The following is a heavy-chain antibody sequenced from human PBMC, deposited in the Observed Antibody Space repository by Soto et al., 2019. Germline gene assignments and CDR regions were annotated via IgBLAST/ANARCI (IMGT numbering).Heavy chain of an antibody. CDR1: GFTFSNAW. Sequence: GGSLRLSCAASGFTFSNAWINWVRQAPGKGLEWVGRIKSKTDGGTTDYAAPVKGRFAISRDDSKNMVYLQMNSLKTEDTGIYYCTTYSYSTMIVVRFEDWGHGTLVTVSS. J-gene: IGHJ4*01. D-gene: IGHD3-22*01. CDR3: TTYSYSTMIVVRFED. V-gene: IGHV3-15*07. CDR2: IKSKTDGGTT.